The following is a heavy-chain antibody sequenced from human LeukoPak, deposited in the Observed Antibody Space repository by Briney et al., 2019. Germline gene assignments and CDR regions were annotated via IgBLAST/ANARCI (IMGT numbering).Heavy chain of an antibody. CDR3: ARVAGMAVGSAYFGFWMLDY. CDR1: GYTFNNYG. V-gene: IGHV1-18*01. J-gene: IGHJ4*02. CDR2: ISAYNGNT. Sequence: GASVKVSFKASGYTFNNYGISWVRQAPGQGLECMGWISAYNGNTNYAQKLQGRVTMTTDTSTSTAYMELRSLTSDDTAVYYCARVAGMAVGSAYFGFWMLDYWGQGTLVTVSS. D-gene: IGHD3-3*01.